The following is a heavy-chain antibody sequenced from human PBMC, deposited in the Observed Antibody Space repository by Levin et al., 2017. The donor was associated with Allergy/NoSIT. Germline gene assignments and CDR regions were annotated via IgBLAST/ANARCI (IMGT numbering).Heavy chain of an antibody. D-gene: IGHD5-18*01. CDR2: IYHSGST. CDR3: ARERYTALYY. CDR1: GGSISSGGYS. V-gene: IGHV4-30-2*01. J-gene: IGHJ4*02. Sequence: PSETLSLTCAVSGGSISSGGYSWSWIRQPPGKGLEWIGYIYHSGSTYYNPSLKSRVTISVDRSKNQFSLKLSSVTAADTAVYYCARERYTALYYWGQGTLVTVSS.